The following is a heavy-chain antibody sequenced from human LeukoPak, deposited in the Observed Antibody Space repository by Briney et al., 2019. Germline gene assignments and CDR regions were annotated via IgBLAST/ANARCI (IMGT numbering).Heavy chain of an antibody. CDR2: IGIDSGNT. Sequence: GGSLRLSCTASGFPFVEYSMNWVRQVPGKGLEWIAYIGIDSGNTKYADSVRGRFTISADKTKNSLYLQMNSLRVDDTAVYYCARDHNYAFDNWGQGTLVSVAS. V-gene: IGHV3-48*01. J-gene: IGHJ4*02. CDR1: GFPFVEYS. D-gene: IGHD1-1*01. CDR3: ARDHNYAFDN.